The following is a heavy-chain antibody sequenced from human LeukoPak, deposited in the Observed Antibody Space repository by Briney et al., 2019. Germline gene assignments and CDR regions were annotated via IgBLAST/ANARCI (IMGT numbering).Heavy chain of an antibody. CDR3: ARGRADYYFDY. J-gene: IGHJ4*02. CDR2: ISSGSSAI. CDR1: GFTFSGYI. V-gene: IGHV3-48*01. D-gene: IGHD2-21*02. Sequence: GGSLRLSCAASGFTFSGYIMNWVRQAPGKGLEWVSYISSGSSAIYYADSVKGRFTISRDNAKNSLYLQMNSLRAEDTAVYYCARGRADYYFDYWGQGTLVTVSS.